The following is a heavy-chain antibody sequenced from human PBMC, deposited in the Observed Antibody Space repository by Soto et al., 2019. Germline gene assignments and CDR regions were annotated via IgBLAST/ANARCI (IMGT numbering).Heavy chain of an antibody. V-gene: IGHV3-48*02. CDR3: AKIGAVEF. CDR2: ISGSSSPV. D-gene: IGHD3-16*01. J-gene: IGHJ4*02. Sequence: EVQLLESGGGLVQPGGSLRLSCAASGFTFSNYGMSWVRQAPGKGLEWVSYISGSSSPVFYAAPVKGRFTISRDNAKNSLFLEMNSLREDDTAVYYCAKIGAVEFWGQGTLVNVSS. CDR1: GFTFSNYG.